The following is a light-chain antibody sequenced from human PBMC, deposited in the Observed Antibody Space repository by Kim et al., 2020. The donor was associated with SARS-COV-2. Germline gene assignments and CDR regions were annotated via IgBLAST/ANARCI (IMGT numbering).Light chain of an antibody. CDR1: SSDVGGYNY. J-gene: IGLJ2*01. CDR3: YSYAGTYSV. CDR2: DVS. V-gene: IGLV2-11*03. Sequence: PGQSVTFSCTGTSSDVGGYNYVSWYQQHPGKVPKVMIYDVSKRPSGVPDRFSGSKSGNTASLTISGLQADDEADYYCYSYAGTYSVFGGGTQLTVL.